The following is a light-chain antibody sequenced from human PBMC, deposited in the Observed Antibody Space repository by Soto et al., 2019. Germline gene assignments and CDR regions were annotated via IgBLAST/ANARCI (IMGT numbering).Light chain of an antibody. J-gene: IGKJ5*01. V-gene: IGKV1-33*01. CDR1: QDISNY. Sequence: DIQMTQSPSSLSASVGDRVTITCQASQDISNYLNWYQQKPGKAPKLLIFDAFSLETGVQSRFSGSGSGTDFTFTISSLQPEDIATYYCQQYENRPITFGQGTRLEIK. CDR3: QQYENRPIT. CDR2: DAF.